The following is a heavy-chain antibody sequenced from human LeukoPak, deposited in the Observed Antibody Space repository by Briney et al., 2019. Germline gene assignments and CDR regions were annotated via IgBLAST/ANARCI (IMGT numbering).Heavy chain of an antibody. V-gene: IGHV1-69*05. CDR2: IIPIFGTA. D-gene: IGHD2-8*01. Sequence: ASVKVSCKASGGTFSSYAISWVRQAPGQGLEWMVGIIPIFGTANYAQKFQGRVTITTDESTSTAYMELSSLRSEDTAVYYCARSSLGYCTNGVCFAFDYWGQGTLVTVSS. J-gene: IGHJ4*02. CDR1: GGTFSSYA. CDR3: ARSSLGYCTNGVCFAFDY.